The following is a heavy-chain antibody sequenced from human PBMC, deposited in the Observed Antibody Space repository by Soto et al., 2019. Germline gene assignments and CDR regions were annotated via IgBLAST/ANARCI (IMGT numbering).Heavy chain of an antibody. CDR2: IYYTGST. V-gene: IGHV4-31*03. D-gene: IGHD4-17*01. CDR3: ARLFGDYVGGFDP. J-gene: IGHJ5*02. Sequence: QVQLQESGPGLVKPSQTLSLTCTVSGGSITSGPYYWSWIRQHPGKGLEWIGYIYYTGSTYSNPSLGSRITTSVDTSKNQFSLKLRSVTAADTAVYYCARLFGDYVGGFDPWGQGTLVTVSS. CDR1: GGSITSGPYY.